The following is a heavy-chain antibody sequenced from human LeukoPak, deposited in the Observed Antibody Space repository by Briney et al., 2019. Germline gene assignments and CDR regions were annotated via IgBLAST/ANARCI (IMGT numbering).Heavy chain of an antibody. CDR1: GFTFSSYA. V-gene: IGHV3-48*02. D-gene: IGHD6-13*01. J-gene: IGHJ4*02. CDR2: ISSSSSTI. CDR3: ARDYSSSWLSVYFYYFDY. Sequence: GGSLRLSCSASGFTFSSYAMHWVRQAPGKGLEWVSYISSSSSTIYYADSVKGRFTISRDNAKNSLYLQMNSLRDEDTAVYYCARDYSSSWLSVYFYYFDYWGQGTLVTVSS.